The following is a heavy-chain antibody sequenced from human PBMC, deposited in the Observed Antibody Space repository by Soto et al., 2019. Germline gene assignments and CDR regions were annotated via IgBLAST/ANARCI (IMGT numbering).Heavy chain of an antibody. J-gene: IGHJ4*02. D-gene: IGHD1-26*01. V-gene: IGHV3-7*01. CDR1: GFTFSTYW. CDR3: TTSPHRDSERVFV. Sequence: EVQLVESGGGLVQPGGSLRLSCAASGFTFSTYWMSWVRRTPGKGLEWVANIKQDGTEKYYVDSVRGRLTVSRDNAKSSLYLQMNSLRVEDTAVYYCTTSPHRDSERVFVWGQGTLVTVSS. CDR2: IKQDGTEK.